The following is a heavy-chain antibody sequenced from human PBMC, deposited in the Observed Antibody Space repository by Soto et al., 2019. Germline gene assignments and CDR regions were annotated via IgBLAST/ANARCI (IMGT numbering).Heavy chain of an antibody. CDR2: PNKDGGEA. Sequence: GGSLILSYVASGLIFRNDYRIWFRQAAGKGLEWVSKPNKDGGEAYYVDSLEGRFTISRDNANNLLFLEMKSLRVDDTAVYYCARDVWFSLDSCGRGSLVTVSS. D-gene: IGHD3-9*01. CDR3: ARDVWFSLDS. V-gene: IGHV3-7*03. J-gene: IGHJ4*02. CDR1: GLIFRNDY.